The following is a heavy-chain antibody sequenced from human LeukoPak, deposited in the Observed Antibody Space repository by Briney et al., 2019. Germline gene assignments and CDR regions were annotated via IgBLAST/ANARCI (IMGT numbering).Heavy chain of an antibody. CDR3: ASSRDGYKYVDY. CDR2: IYYSGST. V-gene: IGHV4-59*01. CDR1: GGSISSYY. Sequence: SETLSLTCTVSGGSISSYYWSWIRQPPGKGLEWIGYIYYSGSTNYNPSLKSRVTISVDTSKNQFSLKLSSVTAADTAVYYCASSRDGYKYVDYWGQGTLVTVSS. J-gene: IGHJ4*02. D-gene: IGHD5-24*01.